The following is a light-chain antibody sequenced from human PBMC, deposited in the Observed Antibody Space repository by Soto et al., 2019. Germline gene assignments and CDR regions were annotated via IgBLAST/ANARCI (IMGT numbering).Light chain of an antibody. V-gene: IGKV1-5*01. Sequence: DIQITQSPSTLSASVGDRVTITCRASQSISSWLAWYQQKPGKAPKLLIYDAFSLESGVPSRFSGSGSGTEFTLTISSLQPDDFATYYCQQYNTYPWTFGQGTKVDIK. CDR3: QQYNTYPWT. J-gene: IGKJ1*01. CDR2: DAF. CDR1: QSISSW.